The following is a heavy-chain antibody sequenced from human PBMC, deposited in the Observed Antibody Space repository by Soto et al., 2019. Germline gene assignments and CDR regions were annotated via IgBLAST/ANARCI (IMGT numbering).Heavy chain of an antibody. V-gene: IGHV3-15*07. D-gene: IGHD3-10*01. CDR2: IKSKTDGGTT. CDR1: GFTFSNAG. J-gene: IGHJ6*02. Sequence: PGASLRLSCAASGFTFSNAGMNWVRQAPGKGLEWDGRIKSKTDGGTTDYAAPVKGRFSISRDDSINTLYLQMNSLKTEDTAVYYCTTVLVYYGSGSYYYYYYGMDVWGQGT. CDR3: TTVLVYYGSGSYYYYYYGMDV.